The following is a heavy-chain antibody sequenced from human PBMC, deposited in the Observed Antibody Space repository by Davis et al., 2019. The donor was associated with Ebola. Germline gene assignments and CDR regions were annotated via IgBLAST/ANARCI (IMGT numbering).Heavy chain of an antibody. CDR1: GFIFSDTW. CDR2: INSDGSSS. D-gene: IGHD3-16*02. CDR3: AKDLGYIWGSYRHDAFDI. J-gene: IGHJ3*02. V-gene: IGHV3-74*03. Sequence: GESLKISCAGSGFIFSDTWMNWVRQSPGKGLMWVSRINSDGSSSTREYADSVKGRFTISRDNAKNSLYLQMNTLRAEDTALYYCAKDLGYIWGSYRHDAFDIWGQGTMVTVSS.